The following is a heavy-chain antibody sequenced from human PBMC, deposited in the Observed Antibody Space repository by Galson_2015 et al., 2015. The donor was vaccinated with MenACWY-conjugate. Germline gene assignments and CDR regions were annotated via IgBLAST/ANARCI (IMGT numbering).Heavy chain of an antibody. V-gene: IGHV5-51*01. D-gene: IGHD1-26*01. Sequence: QSGAEVKKPGESLQISCTTTGYSFTTYWIAWVRQMPGTGLEWMGLISPGDSNTRYGPSFQGQVTISADKSISTAYLQWSSLKASDTAMYYCARHPPGGRGMDVWGRGTTVTVSS. CDR2: ISPGDSNT. J-gene: IGHJ6*02. CDR3: ARHPPGGRGMDV. CDR1: GYSFTTYW.